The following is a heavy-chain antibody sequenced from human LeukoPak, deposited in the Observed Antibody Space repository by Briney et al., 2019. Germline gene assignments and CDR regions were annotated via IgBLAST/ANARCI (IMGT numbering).Heavy chain of an antibody. V-gene: IGHV3-74*01. CDR3: ARVTGPSQYYDFWSGYFVEDAFDI. D-gene: IGHD3-3*01. CDR1: GFTFSSYW. Sequence: PGRSLRLSCAASGFTFSSYWMHWVRQAPGRGLVWVSRINSDGSSTSYADSVKGRFTISRDNAKNTLYLQMNSLRAEDTAVYYCARVTGPSQYYDFWSGYFVEDAFDIWGQGTMVTVSS. CDR2: INSDGSST. J-gene: IGHJ3*02.